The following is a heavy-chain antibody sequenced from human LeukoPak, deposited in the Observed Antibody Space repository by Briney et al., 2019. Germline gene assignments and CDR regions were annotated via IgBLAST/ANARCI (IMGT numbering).Heavy chain of an antibody. J-gene: IGHJ4*02. CDR3: GRETLGAYNVDIVATNTGSTARDYFDY. CDR2: INPNSGGT. V-gene: IGHV1-2*02. CDR1: GYTFTGYY. D-gene: IGHD5-12*01. Sequence: ASVKVSCKASGYTFTGYYMHWVRQAPGQGLEWMGWINPNSGGTNYAQKFQGRVTMTRDTSISTACMELSRLRSDDTAVYYGGRETLGAYNVDIVATNTGSTARDYFDYWGQGPLVHVSS.